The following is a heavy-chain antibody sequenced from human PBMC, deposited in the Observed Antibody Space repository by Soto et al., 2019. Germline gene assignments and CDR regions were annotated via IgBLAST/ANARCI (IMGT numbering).Heavy chain of an antibody. D-gene: IGHD6-6*01. CDR3: AKDLIAARTF. V-gene: IGHV3-23*01. CDR1: GFTFSSYA. J-gene: IGHJ4*02. Sequence: GGSLRLSCATSGFTFSSYAMSWVRQAPGKGLDWVSAISGSGDSTHYADSVKGRFTISRDNSKNTLYLQMNSLRAEDTALYYCAKDLIAARTFWGQGTQHTVSS. CDR2: ISGSGDST.